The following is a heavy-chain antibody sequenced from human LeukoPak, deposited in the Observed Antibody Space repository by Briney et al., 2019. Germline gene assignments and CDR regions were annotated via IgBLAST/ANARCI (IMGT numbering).Heavy chain of an antibody. CDR2: IYPGDSDT. D-gene: IGHD1-26*01. J-gene: IGHJ4*02. Sequence: GASLQISCKGSGYSFTSYWIGWVRPLPGKGLEWMGIIYPGDSDTRYSPSFQGQVTISADKSISTAYLQWSSLKASDTAMYYCARQVGATKTFDYWGQGTLVTVSS. V-gene: IGHV5-51*01. CDR1: GYSFTSYW. CDR3: ARQVGATKTFDY.